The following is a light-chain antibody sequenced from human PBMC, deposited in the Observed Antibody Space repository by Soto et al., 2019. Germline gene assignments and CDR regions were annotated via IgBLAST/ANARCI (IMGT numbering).Light chain of an antibody. J-gene: IGKJ5*01. Sequence: EIVMTQSPATLSVSPGDRVTLSCRASQSVATNLAWYQQKPGQAPRLLIYGASTRAPRIPARFSGGGSETEFTLTISSLQSEDFAVYYCEQYNNWPPITFGQGTRLEIK. CDR3: EQYNNWPPIT. V-gene: IGKV3-15*01. CDR1: QSVATN. CDR2: GAS.